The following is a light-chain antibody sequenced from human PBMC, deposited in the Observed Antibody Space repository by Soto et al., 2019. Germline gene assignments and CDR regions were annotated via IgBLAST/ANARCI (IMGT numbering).Light chain of an antibody. J-gene: IGLJ1*01. V-gene: IGLV2-23*02. CDR3: CADAGRSTYV. CDR1: SSDVGSYNF. CDR2: EVS. Sequence: QSVLTQPASVSGSPGQSITISCTRISSDVGSYNFVSWYQQHPGEVPKVMIYEVSKRPSGVSDRFSGSKSGNTASLTISGLQAEDEADYYCCADAGRSTYVFGTGTKVTVL.